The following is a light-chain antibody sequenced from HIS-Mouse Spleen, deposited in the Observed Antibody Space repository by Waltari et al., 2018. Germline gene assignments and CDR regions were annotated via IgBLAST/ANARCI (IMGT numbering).Light chain of an antibody. Sequence: QSALTQPASVSGSPGRSITISCTGTSSDVGGYNYVSWYQQHPGKAPKLMIYEVSNRPSGVSNRFSGSKSGNTASLTISGLQAEDEADYYCSSYTSSSTLTVFGGGTKLTVL. CDR2: EVS. V-gene: IGLV2-14*01. J-gene: IGLJ2*01. CDR3: SSYTSSSTLTV. CDR1: SSDVGGYNY.